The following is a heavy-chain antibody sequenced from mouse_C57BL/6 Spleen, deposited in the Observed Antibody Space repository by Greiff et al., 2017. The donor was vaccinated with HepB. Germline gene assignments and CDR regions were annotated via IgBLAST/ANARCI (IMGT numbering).Heavy chain of an antibody. V-gene: IGHV7-3*01. CDR2: IRNKANGYTT. CDR3: ARYLVGDAMDD. Sequence: EVKLMESGGGLVQPGGSLSLSCAASGFTFTDYYMSWVRQPPGKALEWLGFIRNKANGYTTEYSASVKGRFTISRDNSQSILYLQMNALRAEDSATYYCARYLVGDAMDDWGQGTSVTVSS. D-gene: IGHD1-1*02. J-gene: IGHJ4*01. CDR1: GFTFTDYY.